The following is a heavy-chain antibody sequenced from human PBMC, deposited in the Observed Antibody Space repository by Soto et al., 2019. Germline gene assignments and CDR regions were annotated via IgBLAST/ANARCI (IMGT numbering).Heavy chain of an antibody. CDR1: GCTFRSYP. D-gene: IGHD3-10*01. V-gene: IGHV1-69*13. Sequence: GALVKVSCKASGCTFRSYPISWVLEAPGQGLEWMGGIIPIFGTANYAQKFQGRVTITADESTSTAYMEQSSLRSEDTAVYYCARDPLDLYFGGPIDVWGQGTLVTVSS. CDR3: ARDPLDLYFGGPIDV. J-gene: IGHJ4*02. CDR2: IIPIFGTA.